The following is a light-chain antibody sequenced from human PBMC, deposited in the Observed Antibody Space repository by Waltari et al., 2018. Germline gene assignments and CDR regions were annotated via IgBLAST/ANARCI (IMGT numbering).Light chain of an antibody. CDR2: MVS. V-gene: IGKV2-30*01. CDR3: MQGSHWPPWT. J-gene: IGKJ1*01. Sequence: DVVMTQSPLSLPVTLGQPASISCRSSQSLVLSDGNTYLNWFQQRPGQSPRRLIYMVSNRGSGVPDGFSGSGSGTDFTLKISRVEAEDVGVYYCMQGSHWPPWTFGQGTKVEIK. CDR1: QSLVLSDGNTY.